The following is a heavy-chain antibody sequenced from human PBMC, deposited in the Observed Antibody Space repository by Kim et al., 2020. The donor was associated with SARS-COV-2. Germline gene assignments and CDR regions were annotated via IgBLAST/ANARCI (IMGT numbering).Heavy chain of an antibody. Sequence: GESLKISCKGSGYSFTSYWIGWVRQMPGKGLEWMGIIYPGDSDTRYSPSFQGQVTISADKSISTAYLQWSSLKASDTAMYYCAIPYNWNDGDYYYYGMDVWGQGTTVTVSS. CDR1: GYSFTSYW. V-gene: IGHV5-51*01. D-gene: IGHD1-1*01. J-gene: IGHJ6*02. CDR2: IYPGDSDT. CDR3: AIPYNWNDGDYYYYGMDV.